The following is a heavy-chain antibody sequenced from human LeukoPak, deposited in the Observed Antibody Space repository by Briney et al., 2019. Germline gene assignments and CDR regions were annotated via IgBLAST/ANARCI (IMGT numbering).Heavy chain of an antibody. D-gene: IGHD3-10*01. V-gene: IGHV4-59*11. Sequence: SETLSLTCTVSGGSISRHYWSWIRQPPGKGLEWIGYISNRGTPTYNPSLKSRVTISVDTSKNQFSLKLSSVTAANTAVYYCARDLGSGGYDYWGQGTLVTVSS. CDR1: GGSISRHY. CDR3: ARDLGSGGYDY. J-gene: IGHJ4*02. CDR2: ISNRGTP.